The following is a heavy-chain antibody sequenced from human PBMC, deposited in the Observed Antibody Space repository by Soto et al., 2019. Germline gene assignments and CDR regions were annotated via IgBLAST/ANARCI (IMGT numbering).Heavy chain of an antibody. CDR1: GGSISTYF. CDR2: IYHSGST. Sequence: PSETLSLTCAVSGGSISTYFWTWIRQPPGKGLEWIGYIYHSGSTYYNPSLKSRVTISVDRSKNQFSLKLSSVTAADTAVYYCARVPSPWGQGTLVTVSS. V-gene: IGHV4-59*12. J-gene: IGHJ5*02. CDR3: ARVPSP.